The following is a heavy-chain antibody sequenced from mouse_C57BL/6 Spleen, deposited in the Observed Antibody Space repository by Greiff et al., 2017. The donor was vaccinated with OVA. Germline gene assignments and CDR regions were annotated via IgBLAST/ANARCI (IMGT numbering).Heavy chain of an antibody. J-gene: IGHJ3*01. CDR1: GFTFSSYT. CDR3: ARAYYSNYWFAY. D-gene: IGHD2-5*01. CDR2: ISGGGGNT. Sequence: EVNVVESGGGLVKPGGSLKLSCAASGFTFSSYTMSWVRQTPEKRLEWVATISGGGGNTYYPDSVKGRFTISRDNAKNTLYLQMSSLRSEDTALYYCARAYYSNYWFAYWGQGTLVTVSA. V-gene: IGHV5-9*01.